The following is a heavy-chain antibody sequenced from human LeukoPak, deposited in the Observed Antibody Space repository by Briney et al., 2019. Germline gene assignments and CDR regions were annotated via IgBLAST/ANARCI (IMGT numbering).Heavy chain of an antibody. V-gene: IGHV3-7*03. D-gene: IGHD3-22*01. CDR2: IKQDGSEK. CDR1: GFTFSSYW. Sequence: AGGSLRLSCAASGFTFSSYWMSWVRQAPGKGLEWVANIKQDGSEKYYVDSVKGRFTISRDNSKNTLYLQMNSLRAEDTAVYYCAKSTIVVVITPLDYWGQGTLVTVSS. J-gene: IGHJ4*02. CDR3: AKSTIVVVITPLDY.